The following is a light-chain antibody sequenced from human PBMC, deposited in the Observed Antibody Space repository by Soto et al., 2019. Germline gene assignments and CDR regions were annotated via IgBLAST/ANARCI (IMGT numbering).Light chain of an antibody. J-gene: IGLJ1*01. V-gene: IGLV2-14*01. CDR2: DVS. CDR3: SSYTSSSTWV. CDR1: SSDVGGYNY. Sequence: QSVLTEPASVSGSPGQSMTISCTGTSSDVGGYNYVSWYQQHPGKAPKLMIYDVSNRPSGVSNRFSGSKSGNTASLTISGLQAEDEADYYCSSYTSSSTWVFGTGTKFTVL.